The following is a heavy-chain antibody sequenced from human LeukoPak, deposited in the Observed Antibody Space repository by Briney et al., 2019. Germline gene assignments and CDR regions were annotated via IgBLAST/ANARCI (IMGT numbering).Heavy chain of an antibody. D-gene: IGHD3-22*01. Sequence: GASEKVSCKASGGSFTFTSHAISWVRQAPGQGLEWMGGLIPIYGSANYAQKFQGRLTITSDESTRTVYMELSSLRPEDSAVHYCAGFFYDNSGDAFDIWGQGTMVTVSS. J-gene: IGHJ3*02. CDR3: AGFFYDNSGDAFDI. CDR1: GGSFTFTSHA. CDR2: LIPIYGSA. V-gene: IGHV1-69*13.